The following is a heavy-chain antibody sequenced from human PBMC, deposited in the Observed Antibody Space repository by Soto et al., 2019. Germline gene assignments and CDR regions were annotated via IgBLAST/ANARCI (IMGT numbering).Heavy chain of an antibody. CDR2: IIPIFGTA. CDR3: ARASVRDGYHCDY. J-gene: IGHJ4*02. V-gene: IGHV1-69*13. Sequence: GGSVKVSFKASGGPFSSYAISLVRQAPGQGLEWMGGIIPIFGTANYAQKFQGRVTITADESTSTAYMELSSLRSEDTAVYYCARASVRDGYHCDYWGQGTMVTVSS. CDR1: GGPFSSYA. D-gene: IGHD5-12*01.